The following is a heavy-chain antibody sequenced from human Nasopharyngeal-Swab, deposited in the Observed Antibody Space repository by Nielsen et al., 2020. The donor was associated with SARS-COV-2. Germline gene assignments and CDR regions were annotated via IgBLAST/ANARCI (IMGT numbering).Heavy chain of an antibody. CDR3: ASDRTGYTSSWYYYYYGMDV. V-gene: IGHV4-61*01. J-gene: IGHJ6*02. Sequence: SETLSLTCTVSGGSVSSGSYYWSWIRQPPGKGLEWIGYIYYSGSTNYNPSLKSRVTISVDTSKNQFSLKLSSVTAADTAVYYCASDRTGYTSSWYYYYYGMDVWGQGTTVTVSS. D-gene: IGHD6-13*01. CDR1: GGSVSSGSYY. CDR2: IYYSGST.